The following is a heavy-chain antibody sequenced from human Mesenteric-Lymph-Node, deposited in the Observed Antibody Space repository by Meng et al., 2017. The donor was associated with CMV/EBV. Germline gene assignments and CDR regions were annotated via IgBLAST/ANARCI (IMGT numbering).Heavy chain of an antibody. CDR3: ARDLYDN. J-gene: IGHJ4*02. CDR1: GFTFTNHW. V-gene: IGHV3-7*01. D-gene: IGHD3-16*01. Sequence: GGSLRLSCAASGFTFTNHWMAWVRQAPGKGLEWVASVNFDGSDKYYVDSVRGRFTISRDNTKNSLHLQMNSLRVDDTATYYCARDLYDNGGQGTLVTVSS. CDR2: VNFDGSDK.